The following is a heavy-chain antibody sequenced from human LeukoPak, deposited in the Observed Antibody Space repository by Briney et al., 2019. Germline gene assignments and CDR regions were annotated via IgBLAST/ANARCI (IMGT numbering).Heavy chain of an antibody. D-gene: IGHD3-22*01. V-gene: IGHV1-46*01. Sequence: ASVKVSCKASGYTFTSYGISWVRQAPGQGLEWMGIINPSGGSTSYAQKFQGRVTMTRDMSTSTVYMELSSLRSEDTAVYYCARDDSSGYYLSSDAFDIWGQGTMVTVSS. CDR1: GYTFTSYG. CDR3: ARDDSSGYYLSSDAFDI. J-gene: IGHJ3*02. CDR2: INPSGGST.